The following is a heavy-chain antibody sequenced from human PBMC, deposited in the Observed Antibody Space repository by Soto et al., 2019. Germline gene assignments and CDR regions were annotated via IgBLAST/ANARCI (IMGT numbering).Heavy chain of an antibody. D-gene: IGHD3-10*01. J-gene: IGHJ6*02. CDR1: VYTLTSYG. CDR3: AAFRVAIRDYYYGMDV. CDR2: ISAYNGNT. Sequence: ASAKVCCKASVYTLTSYGISWVRQAPGQGLEWIGWISAYNGNTNYAQKLQERVTITRDMSTSTAYMELSSLRSEDTAVYYCAAFRVAIRDYYYGMDVWGQGTTVTVSS. V-gene: IGHV1-18*01.